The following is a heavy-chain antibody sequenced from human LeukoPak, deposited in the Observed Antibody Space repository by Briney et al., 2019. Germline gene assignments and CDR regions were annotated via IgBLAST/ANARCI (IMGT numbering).Heavy chain of an antibody. CDR3: ARGFPPRRNYDSSGYYSYYFDY. CDR1: GYTFTSYG. V-gene: IGHV1-18*01. D-gene: IGHD3-22*01. CDR2: ISAYNGNT. J-gene: IGHJ4*02. Sequence: ASVKVSFKASGYTFTSYGISWVRQAPGQGLEWMGWISAYNGNTKHAQKVQGRVTITTDTSTSTAYMELRSLRSDDTAVYYCARGFPPRRNYDSSGYYSYYFDYWGQGTLVTVSS.